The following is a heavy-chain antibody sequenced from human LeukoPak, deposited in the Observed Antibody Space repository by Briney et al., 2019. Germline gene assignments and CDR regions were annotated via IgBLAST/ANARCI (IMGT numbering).Heavy chain of an antibody. CDR3: AREYGDTASLPPFA. D-gene: IGHD5-18*01. CDR2: IIPIFGTA. V-gene: IGHV1-69*06. CDR1: GGTFSSYA. Sequence: PLASVKVSCKASGGTFSSYAISWVRQAPGQGLEWMRGIIPIFGTANYAQKFQGRVTITADKSTSTAYMELSSLRSEDTAVYYCAREYGDTASLPPFAWGQGTLVTVSS. J-gene: IGHJ5*02.